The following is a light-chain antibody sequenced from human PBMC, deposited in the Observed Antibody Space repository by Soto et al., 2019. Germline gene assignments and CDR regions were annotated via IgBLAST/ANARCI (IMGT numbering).Light chain of an antibody. V-gene: IGKV3-20*01. J-gene: IGKJ2*01. CDR1: QSVSSSY. Sequence: EIVLTQSPGTLSLSPGERATLSCRASQSVSSSYLAWYQQKPGQAPRLLIYGASSRATGIPDRFSGSGAGTDFALTISRLGAEGCAVYYWPQYGSSPFTFGQGTKLEIK. CDR3: PQYGSSPFT. CDR2: GAS.